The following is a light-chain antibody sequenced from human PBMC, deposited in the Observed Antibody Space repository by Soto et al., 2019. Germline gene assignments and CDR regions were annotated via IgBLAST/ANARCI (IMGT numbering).Light chain of an antibody. V-gene: IGLV7-43*01. J-gene: IGLJ2*01. Sequence: QAVVTQESSLTVSPGGTVTLTCASSTGAVTSGHHPHWLQQKPGQAPRTVIYSTDNKQDWTPARFSGSLLGGKAALTVSGVQPEDEAEYYCLFYYGGAQPHSVFGGGTKLTVL. CDR3: LFYYGGAQPHSV. CDR2: STD. CDR1: TGAVTSGHH.